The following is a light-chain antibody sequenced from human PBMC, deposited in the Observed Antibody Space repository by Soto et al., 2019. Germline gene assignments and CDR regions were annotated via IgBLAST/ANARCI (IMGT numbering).Light chain of an antibody. CDR1: QGVSGTY. J-gene: IGKJ2*01. CDR3: QLYGSSRRYT. Sequence: DIVLTQSPGTLSLSPGERATLSCRASQGVSGTYLAWYQQNPGQAPRLLIYASSIRAAGIPDRFSGSGSGTDFTLTITRLEPEDFAVYYCQLYGSSRRYTFGQGTKLEIK. CDR2: ASS. V-gene: IGKV3-20*01.